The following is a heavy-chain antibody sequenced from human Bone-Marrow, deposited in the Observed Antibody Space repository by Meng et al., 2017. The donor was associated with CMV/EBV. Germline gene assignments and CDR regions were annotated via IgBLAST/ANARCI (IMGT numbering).Heavy chain of an antibody. V-gene: IGHV3-43*01. CDR3: AKEGGSYAFGAFDI. Sequence: GGSLRLSCAASGFTFDDYTMHWVRQAPGKGLEWVSLISWDGGSTYYADSVKGRFTISRDNSKNSLYLQMNGLRTEDTALYYCAKEGGSYAFGAFDIWGQGTMVTVSS. CDR1: GFTFDDYT. CDR2: ISWDGGST. J-gene: IGHJ3*02. D-gene: IGHD1-26*01.